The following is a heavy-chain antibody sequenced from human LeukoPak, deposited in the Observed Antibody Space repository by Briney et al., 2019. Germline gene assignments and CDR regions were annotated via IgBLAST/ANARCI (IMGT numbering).Heavy chain of an antibody. J-gene: IGHJ4*02. V-gene: IGHV3-66*01. Sequence: GGSLRLSCVASGFTVSNNYMSWVRQAPGKGLEWVSVIYSGSTTYYADSVKGRFTIYRDNSKNTLYLQMNNLRAEDTAVYYCAKEPRVATIEIFDYWGQGTLVTVSS. D-gene: IGHD5-12*01. CDR2: IYSGSTT. CDR1: GFTVSNNY. CDR3: AKEPRVATIEIFDY.